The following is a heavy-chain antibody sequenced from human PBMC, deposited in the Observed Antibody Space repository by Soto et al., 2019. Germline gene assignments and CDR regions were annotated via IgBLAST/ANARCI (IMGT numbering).Heavy chain of an antibody. Sequence: PSETLSLTCTVSGGSISSYYWSWIRQPPGKGLEWIGYIYYSGSTNYNPSLKSRVTISVDTSKNQFSLKLSSVTAADTAVYYCARYSSSLSYYYYYYMDVWGKGTTVTVSS. CDR1: GGSISSYY. V-gene: IGHV4-59*01. CDR3: ARYSSSLSYYYYYYMDV. D-gene: IGHD6-6*01. J-gene: IGHJ6*03. CDR2: IYYSGST.